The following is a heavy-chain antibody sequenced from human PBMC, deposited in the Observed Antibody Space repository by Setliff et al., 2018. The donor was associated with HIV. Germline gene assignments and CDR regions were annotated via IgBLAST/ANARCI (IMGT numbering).Heavy chain of an antibody. CDR3: VKDVLKFWSGSGALDF. D-gene: IGHD3-3*01. Sequence: PGGSLRLSCAASGFTFNSYGMHWVRQVPGKGLEWVALIWYDASKKEYSDSVKGRFNILRDDSKKTAYLQMNSLRDEDTAVYYCVKDVLKFWSGSGALDFWGPGTLVTVSS. CDR1: GFTFNSYG. J-gene: IGHJ4*02. CDR2: IWYDASKK. V-gene: IGHV3-33*06.